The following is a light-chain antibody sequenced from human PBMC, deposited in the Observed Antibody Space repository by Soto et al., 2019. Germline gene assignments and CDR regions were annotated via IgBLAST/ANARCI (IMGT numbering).Light chain of an antibody. Sequence: EIVLTQSPGTLSLSPGERATLSCRASQSVNSNYLAWYQQKPGQGPRLLMYGASSRATGIPDRFSGIGSGNDFTLTISRLGPEDFGVYSCQQYDSSPRTFGQGTKVEIK. V-gene: IGKV3-20*01. CDR2: GAS. CDR1: QSVNSNY. J-gene: IGKJ1*01. CDR3: QQYDSSPRT.